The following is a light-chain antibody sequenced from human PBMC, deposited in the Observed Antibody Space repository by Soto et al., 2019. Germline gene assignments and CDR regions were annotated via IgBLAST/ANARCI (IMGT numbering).Light chain of an antibody. Sequence: QSVLTQPPSVSGAPGQRVTISCTGSSSNIGAGYDVHWYQQLPGTAPKLLMYGNNIRPSGVPDRFSDSKSGTSASLAITGVQAEDEAAYFCQSYDSSLRGLVFGGGTQLTVL. V-gene: IGLV1-40*01. CDR1: SSNIGAGYD. CDR3: QSYDSSLRGLV. J-gene: IGLJ2*01. CDR2: GNN.